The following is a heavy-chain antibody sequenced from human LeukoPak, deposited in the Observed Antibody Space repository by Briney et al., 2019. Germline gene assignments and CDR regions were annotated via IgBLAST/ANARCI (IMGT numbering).Heavy chain of an antibody. Sequence: ASVKVSCKASGYTFTGYYMHWVRQAPGQGLEWMGWINPNSGGTNYAQKFQGRVTMTRDTSISTAYMELSRLRSDDPAVYYCARVTRITMVRGVIPFDYWGQGTLVTVSS. CDR2: INPNSGGT. CDR3: ARVTRITMVRGVIPFDY. J-gene: IGHJ4*02. V-gene: IGHV1-2*02. D-gene: IGHD3-10*01. CDR1: GYTFTGYY.